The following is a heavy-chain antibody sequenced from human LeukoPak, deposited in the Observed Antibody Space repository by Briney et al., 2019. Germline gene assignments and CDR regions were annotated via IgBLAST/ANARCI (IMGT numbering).Heavy chain of an antibody. CDR1: GGSISSYY. Sequence: PSETLSLTCTVSGGSISSYYWSWIRQPAGKGLEWIGSIYYSGSTYYNPSLKSRVTISVDTSKNQFSLKLSSVTAADTAVYYCASTFSGSYILPDYWGQGTLVTVSS. V-gene: IGHV4-59*05. CDR2: IYYSGST. D-gene: IGHD1-26*01. J-gene: IGHJ4*02. CDR3: ASTFSGSYILPDY.